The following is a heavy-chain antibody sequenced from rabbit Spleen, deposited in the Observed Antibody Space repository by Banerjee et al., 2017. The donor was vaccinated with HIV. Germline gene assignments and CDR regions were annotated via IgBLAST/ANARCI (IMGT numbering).Heavy chain of an antibody. J-gene: IGHJ4*01. Sequence: QLTETGGGLVQPGGSLTLSCKASGIDFTNYYITWVRQAPGKGLEWIGIIYAAKGSTDYASWVNGRFTISSDNAQSTVDLKMTSLTAADRAAYFCARDLVGVIGWNFYLWGQGTLVTVS. CDR1: GIDFTNYY. V-gene: IGHV1S7*01. CDR3: ARDLVGVIGWNFYL. D-gene: IGHD1-1*01. CDR2: IYAAKGST.